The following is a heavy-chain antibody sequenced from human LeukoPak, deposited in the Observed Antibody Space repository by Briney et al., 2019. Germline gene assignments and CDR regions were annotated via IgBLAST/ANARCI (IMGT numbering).Heavy chain of an antibody. Sequence: ASVKVSCKASGYTFTSYYMHWVRQAPGQGLEWMGRINPSGGSTSYAQKFQGRVTMTRDTSTSTVYMELSSLRSEDTAVYYCARGGSGSYFRSPVDYWSQGTLVTVSS. J-gene: IGHJ4*02. D-gene: IGHD3-10*01. V-gene: IGHV1-46*01. CDR2: INPSGGST. CDR3: ARGGSGSYFRSPVDY. CDR1: GYTFTSYY.